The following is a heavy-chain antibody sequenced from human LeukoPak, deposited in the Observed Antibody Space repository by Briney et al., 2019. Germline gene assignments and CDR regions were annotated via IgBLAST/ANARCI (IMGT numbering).Heavy chain of an antibody. CDR1: GFTFSNFA. V-gene: IGHV3-30-3*01. CDR2: ISYDGSNK. Sequence: GGSLRLSCAASGFTFSNFAIHWVRQAPGKGLEWVAVISYDGSNKYYADSVKGRVTLSRDNSKNTLYLQMNSLRAEDTAVYYCARGAIVFDAFDFWGQGTMVTVSS. D-gene: IGHD3-22*01. J-gene: IGHJ3*01. CDR3: ARGAIVFDAFDF.